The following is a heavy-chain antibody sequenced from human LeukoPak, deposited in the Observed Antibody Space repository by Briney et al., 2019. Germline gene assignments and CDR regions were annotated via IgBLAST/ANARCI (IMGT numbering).Heavy chain of an antibody. V-gene: IGHV4-30-2*01. CDR3: ASGNSSFDW. D-gene: IGHD6-13*01. J-gene: IGHJ4*02. Sequence: SETLSLTCIVSGGSISSCGYYWSWLRPPPGKGLEWLGYIYHSGSTYYDPSLKSRDTRSEERYKKQNSLNVSSVTADDTAVYYRASGNSSFDWWGQGTLVIVS. CDR1: GGSISSCGYY. CDR2: IYHSGST.